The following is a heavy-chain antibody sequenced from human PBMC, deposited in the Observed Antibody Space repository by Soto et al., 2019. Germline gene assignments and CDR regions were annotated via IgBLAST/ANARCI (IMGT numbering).Heavy chain of an antibody. CDR1: GFTFSNYG. J-gene: IGHJ6*02. V-gene: IGHV1-18*01. CDR2: VSANNGHT. CDR3: ARDIESVTAKHFFYYYAMDV. Sequence: ASVKVSCRASGFTFSNYGLNWVRQAPGQGLEWMGWVSANNGHTNYAQNLQGRVSMTTDTSTSTAYMELRGLTFDDTAVYYCARDIESVTAKHFFYYYAMDVWGQGTTVTVSS. D-gene: IGHD2-8*01.